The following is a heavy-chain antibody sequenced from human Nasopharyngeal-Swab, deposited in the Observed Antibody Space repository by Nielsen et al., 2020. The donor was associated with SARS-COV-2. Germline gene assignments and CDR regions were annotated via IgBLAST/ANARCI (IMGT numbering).Heavy chain of an antibody. J-gene: IGHJ3*02. CDR3: ARVGIVVGRSAFDI. CDR2: INPSGGST. V-gene: IGHV1-46*01. CDR1: GYTFTSYG. D-gene: IGHD2-21*01. Sequence: ASVKVSCKASGYTFTSYGISWVRQAPGQGLEWMGIINPSGGSTSYAQKFQGRVTMTRDTSTSTVYMELSSLRSEDTAVYYCARVGIVVGRSAFDIWGQGTMVTVSS.